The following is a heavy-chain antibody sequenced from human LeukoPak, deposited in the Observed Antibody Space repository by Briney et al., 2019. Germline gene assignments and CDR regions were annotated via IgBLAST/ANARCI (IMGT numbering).Heavy chain of an antibody. D-gene: IGHD6-19*01. J-gene: IGHJ4*02. CDR1: GGSISSSSYY. Sequence: SETLSLTCTVSGGSISSSSYYWGWIRQPPGKGLEWIGSIYYSGSTYYNPSLKSRVTISVDTSKNQFSLKLSSVTAADTAVYYCARDRLGFDYWGQGTLVTVSS. CDR2: IYYSGST. V-gene: IGHV4-39*07. CDR3: ARDRLGFDY.